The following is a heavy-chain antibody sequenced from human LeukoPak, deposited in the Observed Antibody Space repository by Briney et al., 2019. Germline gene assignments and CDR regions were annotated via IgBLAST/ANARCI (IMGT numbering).Heavy chain of an antibody. J-gene: IGHJ4*02. Sequence: ASVKVSCKASGYTFTSYYMHWVRQAPGQGLEWMGIINPSGGSTSYAQKFQGRVTMTRDTSTSTVYMGLSSLRSEDTAVYYCARVGATPLPFDYWGQGTLVTVSS. CDR3: ARVGATPLPFDY. CDR2: INPSGGST. CDR1: GYTFTSYY. V-gene: IGHV1-46*01. D-gene: IGHD1-26*01.